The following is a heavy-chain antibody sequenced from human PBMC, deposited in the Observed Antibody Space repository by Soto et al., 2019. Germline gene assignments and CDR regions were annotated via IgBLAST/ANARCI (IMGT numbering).Heavy chain of an antibody. V-gene: IGHV3-43*01. CDR2: ISWDGGIT. J-gene: IGHJ4*02. CDR1: GFTFDDYT. Sequence: GGSLRLSCAASGFTFDDYTMQWVRQAPGKGLEWVSLISWDGGITYYADSVKGRFTISRDNSKNSLYLQMNSLTTEDTALYYWAKAGAYNYGSYFDYWGQGTLVTVSS. D-gene: IGHD5-18*01. CDR3: AKAGAYNYGSYFDY.